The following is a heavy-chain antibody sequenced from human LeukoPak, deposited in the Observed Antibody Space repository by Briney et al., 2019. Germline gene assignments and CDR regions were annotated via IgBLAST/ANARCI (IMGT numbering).Heavy chain of an antibody. J-gene: IGHJ3*02. D-gene: IGHD3-16*01. Sequence: MSSETLSLTCTVSGGSISSGSYYWSWIRQPAGKGLEWIGRIYTSGSTNYNPSLKSRVTISVDTSKNQFSLKLSSVTAADTAVYYCARDLRTLGDAFDIWGQGTMVTVSS. CDR2: IYTSGST. CDR1: GGSISSGSYY. CDR3: ARDLRTLGDAFDI. V-gene: IGHV4-61*02.